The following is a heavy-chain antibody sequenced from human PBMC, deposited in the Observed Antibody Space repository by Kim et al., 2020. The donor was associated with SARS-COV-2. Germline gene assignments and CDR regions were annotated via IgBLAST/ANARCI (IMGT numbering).Heavy chain of an antibody. CDR2: INHSGIT. D-gene: IGHD3-9*01. CDR1: GGSFSGYY. J-gene: IGHJ5*02. CDR3: ARYFDWVEFDP. Sequence: SETLSLTCAVYGGSFSGYYWRWLRQPPGKGLEWLGEINHSGITNSNPSLKNRVTISLNTAKNQFSLRLSSVTAAGTAVYYCARYFDWVEFDPWGQGTLVTVSS. V-gene: IGHV4-34*01.